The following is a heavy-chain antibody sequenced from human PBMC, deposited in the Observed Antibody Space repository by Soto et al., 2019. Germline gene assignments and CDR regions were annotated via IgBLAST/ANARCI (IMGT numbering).Heavy chain of an antibody. CDR1: GGSISSYY. CDR2: IYYSGST. V-gene: IGHV4-59*01. D-gene: IGHD4-4*01. J-gene: IGHJ5*02. CDR3: ARDSRMSTVTTFNWFDP. Sequence: QVQLQESGPGLVKPSETLSLTCTVSGGSISSYYWSWIRQPPGKGLEWIEYIYYSGSTNYNPSLKSRVTISVDTSKNQFSLKLSSVTAADTAVYYCARDSRMSTVTTFNWFDPWGQGTLVTVSS.